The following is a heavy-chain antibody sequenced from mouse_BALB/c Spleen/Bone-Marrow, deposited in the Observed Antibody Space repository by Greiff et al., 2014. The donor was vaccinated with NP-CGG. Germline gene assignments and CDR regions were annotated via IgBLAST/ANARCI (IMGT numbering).Heavy chain of an antibody. CDR3: ARGGISVDY. J-gene: IGHJ2*01. CDR2: IYPGDGDT. V-gene: IGHV1-80*01. CDR1: GYAFSGYW. Sequence: LQQSGAELVRPGSSVKISCKASGYAFSGYWMNWVKQRPGQGLEWIGQIYPGDGDTDYNGKFKGKATLTADKSSSTAYMQLSSLTSEDSAVYVCARGGISVDYWGQGTTLTVSS.